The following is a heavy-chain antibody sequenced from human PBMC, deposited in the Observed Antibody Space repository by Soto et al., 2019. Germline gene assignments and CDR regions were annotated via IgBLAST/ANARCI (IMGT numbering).Heavy chain of an antibody. J-gene: IGHJ6*02. CDR3: ARDLWVEPELYYYGMDV. CDR2: IFYSGTT. CDR1: GDSISSADYY. V-gene: IGHV4-30-4*01. D-gene: IGHD1-1*01. Sequence: QVQLQESGPGLVRPSQTLSLTCTVSGDSISSADYYWSWIRQTPGKGLEWIGHIFYSGTTYYNPPLTSRLTISVDTYKNHFSLRLTSVTAADTAVYYCARDLWVEPELYYYGMDVWGQGTTVTVSS.